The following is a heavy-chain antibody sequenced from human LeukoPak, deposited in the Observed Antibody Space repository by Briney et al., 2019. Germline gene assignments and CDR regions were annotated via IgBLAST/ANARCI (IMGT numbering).Heavy chain of an antibody. D-gene: IGHD1-7*01. V-gene: IGHV4-59*13. J-gene: IGHJ5*02. CDR2: SDYSGST. CDR3: ARDQGHGYNWNYDWFDP. Sequence: WAPRSLSAPSSGASISSAYWSCIRQPPGKRLEGSGYSDYSGSTNYNPSLKSRVTISVDTSKNQFSLKLSSVTAADTAVYYCARDQGHGYNWNYDWFDPWGQGTLVTVSS. CDR1: GASISSAY.